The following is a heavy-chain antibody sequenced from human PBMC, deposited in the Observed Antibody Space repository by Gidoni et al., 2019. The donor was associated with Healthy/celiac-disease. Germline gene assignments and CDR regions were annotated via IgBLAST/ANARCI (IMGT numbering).Heavy chain of an antibody. CDR2: ISGSGGST. CDR3: AKVGGRYDFWSGPTHDFDY. J-gene: IGHJ4*02. CDR1: GFTFSSYA. V-gene: IGHV3-23*01. Sequence: EVQLLESGGGLVQPGGSLRLSCAASGFTFSSYAMSWVRQAPGKGLEWVSAISGSGGSTYYADSVKGRFTISRDNSKNTLYLQMNSLRAEDTAVYYCAKVGGRYDFWSGPTHDFDYWGQGTLVTVSS. D-gene: IGHD3-3*01.